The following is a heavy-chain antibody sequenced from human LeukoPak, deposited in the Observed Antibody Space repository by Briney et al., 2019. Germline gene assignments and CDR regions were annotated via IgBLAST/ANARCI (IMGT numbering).Heavy chain of an antibody. D-gene: IGHD5-18*01. Sequence: GGSLRLSCAASGFTFSSYEMDWVRQAQGKGLEWVSYISSSGSTKYYADSVKGRFTISRDNAKNSLYLQMNNLRAEDTAVYYCARHLWLSGNDYWGQGTLVTVSS. CDR2: ISSSGSTK. J-gene: IGHJ4*02. CDR3: ARHLWLSGNDY. CDR1: GFTFSSYE. V-gene: IGHV3-48*03.